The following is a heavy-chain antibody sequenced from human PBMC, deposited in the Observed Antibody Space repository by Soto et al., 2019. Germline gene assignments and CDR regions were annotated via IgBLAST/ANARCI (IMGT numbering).Heavy chain of an antibody. CDR3: ARCDKSGGDY. CDR2: ISYDGSNK. J-gene: IGHJ4*02. CDR1: GFTFSSYG. V-gene: IGHV3-30*03. Sequence: QVQLVESGGGVVQPGRSLRLSCAASGFTFSSYGMHWVRQAPGKGLEWVAVISYDGSNKYYADSVKGRFTISRDNSKNTLYLQMNSLRAEDTAVYYCARCDKSGGDYWGQGTLVTVSS. D-gene: IGHD2-21*02.